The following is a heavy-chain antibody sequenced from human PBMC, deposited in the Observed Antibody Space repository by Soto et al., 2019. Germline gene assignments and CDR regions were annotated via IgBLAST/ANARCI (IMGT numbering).Heavy chain of an antibody. J-gene: IGHJ3*01. D-gene: IGHD3-16*02. CDR3: AREGPDIWGSYRRPYRRSEPFDL. CDR2: ISAYNGNT. CDR1: GYTFTSYG. V-gene: IGHV1-18*01. Sequence: QVQLVQSGAEVKKPGASVKVSGKASGYTFTSYGISWVRQAPGQGREWMGWISAYNGNTNYAQKHQGRVNMSTDPSTSSAYMGLRSLRSDDTAVYYCAREGPDIWGSYRRPYRRSEPFDLLGPGTMVTGSS.